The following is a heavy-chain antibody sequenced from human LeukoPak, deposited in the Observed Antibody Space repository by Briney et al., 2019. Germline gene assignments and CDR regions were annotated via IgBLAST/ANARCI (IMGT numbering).Heavy chain of an antibody. D-gene: IGHD3-10*01. Sequence: ASVKVSCKASGGTFSSYAISWVRQAPGQGLEWMGRIIPILGIANYAQKFQGRVTITADKSTITAYMELSSLRSEDTAVYYCARDRYSGSITMVRDYGMDVWGQGTTVTVSS. CDR2: IIPILGIA. V-gene: IGHV1-69*04. CDR3: ARDRYSGSITMVRDYGMDV. J-gene: IGHJ6*02. CDR1: GGTFSSYA.